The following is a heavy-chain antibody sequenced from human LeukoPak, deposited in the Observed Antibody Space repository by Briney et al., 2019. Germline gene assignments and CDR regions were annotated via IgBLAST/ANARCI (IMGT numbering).Heavy chain of an antibody. D-gene: IGHD1-1*01. CDR1: GGSISSYY. V-gene: IGHV4-59*08. Sequence: SETLSLTCAVSGGSISSYYWSWIRQPPGKGLEWIAYIYYRGSTNYNPSLKSRVTISVDTSKNQFSLKLSSVTAADTAVYYCARRTTGTGPFDYWGQGTLVTVSS. CDR3: ARRTTGTGPFDY. J-gene: IGHJ4*02. CDR2: IYYRGST.